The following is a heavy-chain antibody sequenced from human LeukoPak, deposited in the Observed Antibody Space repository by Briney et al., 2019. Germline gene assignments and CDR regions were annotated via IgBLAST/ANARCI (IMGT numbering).Heavy chain of an antibody. Sequence: ASVKVSCKASGYTFTSYDINWVRQATGQGLEWMGWMNPNSGNTGYAQKFQGRVTMTRNTSISTAYMELSSLRSEDTAVYCCARISRLNWYFDLWGRGTLVTVSS. CDR3: ARISRLNWYFDL. CDR2: MNPNSGNT. V-gene: IGHV1-8*01. D-gene: IGHD3-3*01. CDR1: GYTFTSYD. J-gene: IGHJ2*01.